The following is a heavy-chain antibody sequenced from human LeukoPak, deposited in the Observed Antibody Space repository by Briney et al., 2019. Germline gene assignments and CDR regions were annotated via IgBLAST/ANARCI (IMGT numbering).Heavy chain of an antibody. Sequence: GGSLRLSCAASGFAFSSNWMSWVRQAPGKGLEWVANIKQDGSEKYYVDSVKGRFTISRDNSKNTLYLQMNSLRAEDTAVYYCAKDGERGYSYGYFDYWGQGTLVTVSS. CDR1: GFAFSSNW. CDR2: IKQDGSEK. V-gene: IGHV3-7*01. J-gene: IGHJ4*02. D-gene: IGHD5-18*01. CDR3: AKDGERGYSYGYFDY.